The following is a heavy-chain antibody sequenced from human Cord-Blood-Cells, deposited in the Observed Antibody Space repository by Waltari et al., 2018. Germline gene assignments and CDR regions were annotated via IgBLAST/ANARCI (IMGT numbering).Heavy chain of an antibody. Sequence: QVQLQQWGAGLLKPSETLSLTCAVYGGSFSGYYGSWIRQPPGEGVGGIGEINHSGSTNYNPSLKSRVTISVDTSKNQFSLKLSSVTAADTAVYYCARVSLIVVVPAASRGYYGMDVWGQGTTVTVSS. CDR1: GGSFSGYY. D-gene: IGHD2-2*01. CDR3: ARVSLIVVVPAASRGYYGMDV. V-gene: IGHV4-34*01. J-gene: IGHJ6*02. CDR2: INHSGST.